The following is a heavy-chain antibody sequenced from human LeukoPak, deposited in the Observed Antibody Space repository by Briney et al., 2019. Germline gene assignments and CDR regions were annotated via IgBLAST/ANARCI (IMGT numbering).Heavy chain of an antibody. CDR1: GGSISSGSYY. J-gene: IGHJ6*03. D-gene: IGHD3-10*01. Sequence: KPSQTLSLTCTVSGGSISSGSYYWSWIRQPAGKGLEWIGRIYTSGSTNYNPSLKSRVTISVDTSKNQFSLKLSSVTAADTAVYYCARGTVCESDPCYYYYMDVWGKGTTVTVSS. CDR2: IYTSGST. CDR3: ARGTVCESDPCYYYYMDV. V-gene: IGHV4-61*02.